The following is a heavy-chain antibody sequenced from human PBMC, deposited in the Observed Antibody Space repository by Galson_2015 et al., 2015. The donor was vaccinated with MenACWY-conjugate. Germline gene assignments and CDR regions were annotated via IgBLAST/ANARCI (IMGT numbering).Heavy chain of an antibody. D-gene: IGHD6-19*01. CDR1: GFTFSSYA. CDR2: ISRSGDTT. CDR3: AKAQGTSGWGGAYVHDF. Sequence: SLRLSCAASGFTFSSYAMSWVRQSPAKGLEWVSSISRSGDTTYYADSVKGRFTISREYSKNTLYLQMNSLRGEDTAVYYCAKAQGTSGWGGAYVHDFWGQGTLVTVSS. V-gene: IGHV3-23*01. J-gene: IGHJ4*02.